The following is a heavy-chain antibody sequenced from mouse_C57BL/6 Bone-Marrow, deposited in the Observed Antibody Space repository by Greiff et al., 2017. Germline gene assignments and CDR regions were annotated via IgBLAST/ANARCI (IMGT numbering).Heavy chain of an antibody. D-gene: IGHD2-4*01. CDR1: GYTFTSYD. Sequence: QVQLQQSGPELVKPGASVQLSCKASGYTFTSYDINWVKQRPGQGLEWIGWIYPRDGSTTYNEKFKGKATLTVDTSSSTAYMELHSLPSEDSAVYFCASTERLRPYWYFDVWGTGTTVTVSS. J-gene: IGHJ1*03. CDR2: IYPRDGST. CDR3: ASTERLRPYWYFDV. V-gene: IGHV1-85*01.